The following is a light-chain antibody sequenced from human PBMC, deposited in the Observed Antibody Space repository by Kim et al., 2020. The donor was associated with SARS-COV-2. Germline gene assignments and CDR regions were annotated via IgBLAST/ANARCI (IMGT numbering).Light chain of an antibody. CDR1: QSFSSCY. Sequence: SPGKRATLPCRASQSFSSCYLAWYQQTPGQAPRLLIYGASSRATGIPDRFSGSGSGTDFTLTISRLEPEDFAVYYCQQYGSSPRTFGQGTKVDIK. V-gene: IGKV3-20*01. CDR3: QQYGSSPRT. CDR2: GAS. J-gene: IGKJ1*01.